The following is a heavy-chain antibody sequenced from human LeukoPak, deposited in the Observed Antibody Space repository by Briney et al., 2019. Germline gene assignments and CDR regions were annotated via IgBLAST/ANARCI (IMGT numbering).Heavy chain of an antibody. CDR3: ARDQGGERWFDP. V-gene: IGHV3-21*01. CDR1: GVTFGAYT. CDR2: ISSGSSFI. J-gene: IGHJ5*02. Sequence: VGSLRPSCAASGVTFGAYTMNWVRQAPRKGLEWVSSISSGSSFIYYADSVKGRFTISRDNAKNSLYLQMNSLRAEDTAIYYCARDQGGERWFDPWGQGTLVTVSS. D-gene: IGHD3-16*01.